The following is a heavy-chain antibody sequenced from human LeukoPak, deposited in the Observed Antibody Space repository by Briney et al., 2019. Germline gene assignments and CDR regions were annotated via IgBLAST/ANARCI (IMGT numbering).Heavy chain of an antibody. D-gene: IGHD2-15*01. V-gene: IGHV3-21*01. CDR2: IRGRGSYK. J-gene: IGHJ6*02. CDR1: GFTLIRYN. CDR3: ARYCTSGSCHPYYYYGRDV. Sequence: GGSLRLSCAVSGFTLIRYNINWVRPAPGRGLEWVSSIRGRGSYKFYADSVKGRFTISRDNAKNSLYLQMNSLRAEDTAVYYCARYCTSGSCHPYYYYGRDVGGQGTTVTVP.